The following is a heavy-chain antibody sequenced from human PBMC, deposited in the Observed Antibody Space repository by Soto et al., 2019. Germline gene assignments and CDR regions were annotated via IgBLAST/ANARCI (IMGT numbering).Heavy chain of an antibody. J-gene: IGHJ5*02. CDR2: IIPIFGTA. CDR3: ARDEGFLEWPGGLNWFDP. D-gene: IGHD3-3*01. CDR1: GGTFSSYA. Sequence: QVQLVQSGAEVKKPGSSVKVSCKASGGTFSSYAISWVRQAPGQGLEWMGGIIPIFGTANYAQKFQGRVTITADESTSTAYMELSSLRSEDTAVYYCARDEGFLEWPGGLNWFDPWGQGTLVTVSS. V-gene: IGHV1-69*01.